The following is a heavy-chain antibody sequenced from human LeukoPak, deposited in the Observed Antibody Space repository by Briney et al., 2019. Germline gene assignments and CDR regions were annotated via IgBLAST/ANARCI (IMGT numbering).Heavy chain of an antibody. CDR1: GFRFTSYC. CDR2: IYPGDSGP. CDR3: GMSGDRVPLQDDVFPV. D-gene: IGHD1-26*01. J-gene: IGHJ3*01. V-gene: IGHV5-51*01. Sequence: GEALEISCKGSGFRFTSYCIGWVRQVPGKGLEWMGIIYPGDSGPTYSPSFQGQVTISDDKSINTGSLKWSSLQASDTAMYYCGMSGDRVPLQDDVFPVWGQGTMVTAST.